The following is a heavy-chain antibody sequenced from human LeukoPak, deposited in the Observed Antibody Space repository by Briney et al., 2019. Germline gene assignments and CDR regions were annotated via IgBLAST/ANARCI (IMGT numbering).Heavy chain of an antibody. CDR1: GYSISSGYY. Sequence: SETLSLTCTVSGYSISSGYYWGWIRQPPGKGLEWIGSIYHSGSTYYNPSLKSRVTISVDTSKNQFSLKLRSVTAADTAVYYCASYSTSYYYYYYMDVWGKGTTVTVSS. CDR3: ASYSTSYYYYYYMDV. CDR2: IYHSGST. D-gene: IGHD2-2*01. V-gene: IGHV4-38-2*02. J-gene: IGHJ6*03.